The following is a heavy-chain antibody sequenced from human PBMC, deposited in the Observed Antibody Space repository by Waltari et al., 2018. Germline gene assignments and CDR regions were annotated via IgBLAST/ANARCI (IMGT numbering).Heavy chain of an antibody. V-gene: IGHV4-39*07. Sequence: QLQLQESGPGLVKPSETLSLTCTVSGGSISSSSYYWGWIRQPPGKGLEWIGSIYYSGSTYASPYLKRRVTIAVGTSKNQFSLKLSSVTAADTAVYYCARVATSNYMDVWGKGTTVTISS. J-gene: IGHJ6*03. CDR3: ARVATSNYMDV. D-gene: IGHD5-12*01. CDR2: IYYSGST. CDR1: GGSISSSSYY.